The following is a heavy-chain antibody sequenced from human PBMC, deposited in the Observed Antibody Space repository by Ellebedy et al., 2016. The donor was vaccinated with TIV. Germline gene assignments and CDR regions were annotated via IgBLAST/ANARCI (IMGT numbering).Heavy chain of an antibody. D-gene: IGHD3-22*01. CDR3: ARATYYYDSSGYYQDWYFDL. Sequence: ASVKVSXXASGYTFTSYDINWVRQATGQGLEWMGWMNPNSGNTGYAQKFQGRVTMTRNTSISTAYMELSSLRSEDTAVYYCARATYYYDSSGYYQDWYFDLWGRGTLVTVSS. CDR2: MNPNSGNT. V-gene: IGHV1-8*01. CDR1: GYTFTSYD. J-gene: IGHJ2*01.